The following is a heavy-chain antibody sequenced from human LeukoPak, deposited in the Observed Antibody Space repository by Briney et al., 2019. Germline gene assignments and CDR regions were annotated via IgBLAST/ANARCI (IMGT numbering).Heavy chain of an antibody. J-gene: IGHJ3*02. V-gene: IGHV4-4*02. CDR3: ARSADSVITRGAFDI. Sequence: SETLSLTCAVSSASISSSKWWSWVRQPPGKGLEWIGEIYHSGSTNYNPSLKSRVTMSVDKSKNQFSLKLSSVTAADTAVYFCARSADSVITRGAFDIWGQGTMVTVSS. D-gene: IGHD3-22*01. CDR1: SASISSSKW. CDR2: IYHSGST.